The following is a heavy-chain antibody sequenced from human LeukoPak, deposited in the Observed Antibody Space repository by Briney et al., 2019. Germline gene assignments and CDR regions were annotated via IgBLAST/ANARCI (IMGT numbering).Heavy chain of an antibody. D-gene: IGHD2-15*01. V-gene: IGHV1-69*11. CDR3: AKGGGGVVAATSDY. CDR2: IIPILGTA. CDR1: GATFSSYA. Sequence: ASVKVSCKASGATFSSYAISWVRQAPGQGLEWMGRIIPILGTASYAQKFPGRVTITTDESTTTAYMELSSLRSEDTAVYDWAKGGGGVVAATSDYWGQGTLVTVSS. J-gene: IGHJ4*02.